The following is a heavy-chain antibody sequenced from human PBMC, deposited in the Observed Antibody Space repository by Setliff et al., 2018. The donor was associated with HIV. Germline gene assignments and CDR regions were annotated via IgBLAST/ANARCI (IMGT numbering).Heavy chain of an antibody. CDR1: GYSFTSNW. CDR3: ARHRHTAAGTLDAFDI. D-gene: IGHD6-13*01. CDR2: IHTVDSDT. V-gene: IGHV5-51*01. J-gene: IGHJ3*02. Sequence: GESLTISCKGSGYSFTSNWIGWVRKMPGKVLEWMGIIHTVDSDTRYRPSFQGQVTISADKSISTAYLQWSTLKASDNPIYYCARHRHTAAGTLDAFDIWGQGTVVTVSS.